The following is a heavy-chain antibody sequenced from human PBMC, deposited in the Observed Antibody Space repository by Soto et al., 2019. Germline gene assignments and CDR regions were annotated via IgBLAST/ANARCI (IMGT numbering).Heavy chain of an antibody. D-gene: IGHD3-10*01. CDR2: IANDGRNK. Sequence: LRLSCAASGFPFSTYGMHWVRQAPGKGLEWVAVIANDGRNKYYTDSVKGRFAISRDNSKNTLYLQMNSLRAEDTAVYYCARVYYGPTPAPYYYYYGMDVWGQGTTVTVSS. CDR3: ARVYYGPTPAPYYYYYGMDV. V-gene: IGHV3-30*03. J-gene: IGHJ6*02. CDR1: GFPFSTYG.